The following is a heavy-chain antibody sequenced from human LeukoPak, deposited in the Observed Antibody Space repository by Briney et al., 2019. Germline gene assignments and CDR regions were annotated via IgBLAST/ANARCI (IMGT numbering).Heavy chain of an antibody. D-gene: IGHD1-26*01. CDR3: ARDPVHARELLIYYYYGMDV. CDR2: ISAYNGNT. Sequence: ASVKLSCKASGYTFTSYGISWVRQAPGQGLEWMGWISAYNGNTNYAQKLQGRVTMTTDTSTSTAYMELRSLRSDDTAVYYCARDPVHARELLIYYYYGMDVWGQGTTVTVSS. CDR1: GYTFTSYG. J-gene: IGHJ6*02. V-gene: IGHV1-18*01.